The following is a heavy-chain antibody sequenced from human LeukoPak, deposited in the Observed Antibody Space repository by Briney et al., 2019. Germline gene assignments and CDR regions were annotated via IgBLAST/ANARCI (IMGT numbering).Heavy chain of an antibody. V-gene: IGHV4-34*01. Sequence: PSETLSLTCAVYGGSFSGYYWSWIRQPPGKGLEWIGEIDRSGSTNYNPSLKSRVTISVDTSKNQFSLKLSSVTAADTAVYYCAKLNYDFWSGYSKIFDYWGQGTLVTVSS. CDR3: AKLNYDFWSGYSKIFDY. J-gene: IGHJ4*02. CDR1: GGSFSGYY. CDR2: IDRSGST. D-gene: IGHD3-3*01.